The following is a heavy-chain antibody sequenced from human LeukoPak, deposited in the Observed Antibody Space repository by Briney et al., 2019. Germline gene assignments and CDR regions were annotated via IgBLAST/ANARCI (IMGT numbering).Heavy chain of an antibody. J-gene: IGHJ4*02. V-gene: IGHV4-30-4*08. CDR2: IYYSGST. D-gene: IGHD3-10*01. Sequence: PSETLSLTCTVSGGSISSGDYYWSWIRQPPGKGLEWIGYIYYSGSTYYNPSLKSRVTISVDTSKNQFSLKLSSVTAADTAVYYCARESNYGSGSPIFDYWGQGTLVTVSS. CDR3: ARESNYGSGSPIFDY. CDR1: GGSISSGDYY.